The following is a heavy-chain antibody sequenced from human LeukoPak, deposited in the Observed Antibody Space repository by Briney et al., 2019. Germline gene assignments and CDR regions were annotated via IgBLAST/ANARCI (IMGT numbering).Heavy chain of an antibody. V-gene: IGHV4-31*03. CDR2: IYYSGST. CDR1: GGSISSGGYY. Sequence: SQTLSLTCTVPGGSISSGGYYWSWIRQHPGKGLEWIGYIYYSGSTYYNPSLKSRVTISVDTSKNQFSLKLSSVTAADTAVYYCARDRDYGGAGFDYWGQGTLVTVSS. J-gene: IGHJ4*02. D-gene: IGHD4-17*01. CDR3: ARDRDYGGAGFDY.